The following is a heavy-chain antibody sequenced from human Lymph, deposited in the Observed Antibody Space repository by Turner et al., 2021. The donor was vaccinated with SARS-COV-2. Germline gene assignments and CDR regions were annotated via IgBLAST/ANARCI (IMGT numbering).Heavy chain of an antibody. CDR1: GFTFSSYS. D-gene: IGHD4-17*01. Sequence: EVQLVESGGGLVKPGGSLRLPCAPSGFTFSSYSMNWVRQAPGKGLEWFSSISSSSSYIYYADSVKGRFTISRDNAKNSLYLQMNSLRAEDTAVYYCARGDYGDYGTVYFDYWGQGTLVTVSS. V-gene: IGHV3-21*01. CDR3: ARGDYGDYGTVYFDY. J-gene: IGHJ4*02. CDR2: ISSSSSYI.